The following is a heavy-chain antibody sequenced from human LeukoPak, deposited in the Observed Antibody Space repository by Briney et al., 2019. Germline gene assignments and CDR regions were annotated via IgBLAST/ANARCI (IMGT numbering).Heavy chain of an antibody. D-gene: IGHD2-15*01. CDR2: ISSSSSYI. CDR1: GFTFSSYS. Sequence: GGSLRLSCAASGFTFSSYSMNWVRQAPGKGLEWVSSISSSSSYIYYADSVKGRFTISRDNAKNSLYLQMNSLRAEDTAVYYCARDMASPNCSGGSCYPEDYYYGMDVWGQGTTVTVSS. V-gene: IGHV3-21*01. J-gene: IGHJ6*02. CDR3: ARDMASPNCSGGSCYPEDYYYGMDV.